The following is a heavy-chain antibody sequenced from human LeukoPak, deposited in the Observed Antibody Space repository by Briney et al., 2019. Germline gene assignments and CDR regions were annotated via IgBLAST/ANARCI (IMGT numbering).Heavy chain of an antibody. D-gene: IGHD2-15*01. J-gene: IGHJ6*02. V-gene: IGHV3-21*01. CDR2: ISSSSSYI. Sequence: GGSLRLSCAASGFTFSSYSMNWVRRAPGKGLEWVSSISSSSSYIYYADSVKGRFTISRDNAKNSLYLQMNSLRAEDTAVYYCARDPLAAPHTLYYYYGMDVWGQGTTVTVSS. CDR1: GFTFSSYS. CDR3: ARDPLAAPHTLYYYYGMDV.